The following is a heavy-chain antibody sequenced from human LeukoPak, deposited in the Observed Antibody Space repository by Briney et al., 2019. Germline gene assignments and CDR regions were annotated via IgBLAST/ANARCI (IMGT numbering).Heavy chain of an antibody. J-gene: IGHJ4*02. V-gene: IGHV4-59*11. Sequence: SDTLSLTYTVSGGSISSHYWSWIPQPPGKGLEYIRYIYYSGSTNYNPSLKSRVTISVDTSKNQFSLKLSSVTAADTAVYYCARVHDSSGYYGPFDYWGQGTLVTVSS. CDR2: IYYSGST. D-gene: IGHD3-22*01. CDR3: ARVHDSSGYYGPFDY. CDR1: GGSISSHY.